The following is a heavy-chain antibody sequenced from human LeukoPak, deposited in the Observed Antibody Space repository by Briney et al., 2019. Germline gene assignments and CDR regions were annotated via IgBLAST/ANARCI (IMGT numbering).Heavy chain of an antibody. CDR2: KSYDGSNK. D-gene: IGHD1-20*01. V-gene: IGHV3-30*18. CDR3: AKAYNWNDGAFDI. CDR1: GFTFSSYG. Sequence: GRSLRLSCAASGFTFSSYGMHWVRQAPGKGLEWVAVKSYDGSNKYYADSVKGRFTISRDNSKNTLYLQMNSLRAEDTAVYYCAKAYNWNDGAFDIWGQGTMVTVSS. J-gene: IGHJ3*02.